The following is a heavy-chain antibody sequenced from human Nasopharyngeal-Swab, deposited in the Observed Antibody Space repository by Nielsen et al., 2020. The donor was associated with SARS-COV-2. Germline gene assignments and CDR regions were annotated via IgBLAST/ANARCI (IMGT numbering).Heavy chain of an antibody. CDR3: TRALSGVYDF. Sequence: ASVKVSCKASTSTFIAYYIHWVRQAPGQGLEWMGRINPTTGDTLYTQTFEGRVTMTTDTSTSTTYMELRGLTSDDTAVYYCTRALSGVYDFWGQGALVTVSS. CDR2: INPTTGDT. CDR1: TSTFIAYY. D-gene: IGHD2-15*01. J-gene: IGHJ4*02. V-gene: IGHV1-2*06.